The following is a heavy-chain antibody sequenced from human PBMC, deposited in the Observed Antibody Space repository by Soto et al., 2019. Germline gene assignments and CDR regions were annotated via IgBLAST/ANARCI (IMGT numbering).Heavy chain of an antibody. Sequence: SVKVSFKASGGAFISYAISWVRQAPGQGLEWMGGIIPIFGTANYAQKFQGRVTITADKSTSTAYMELSSLRSEDTAVYYCARSGFDTATDYWGQGTLVTVSS. J-gene: IGHJ4*02. CDR3: ARSGFDTATDY. CDR2: IIPIFGTA. D-gene: IGHD5-18*01. V-gene: IGHV1-69*06. CDR1: GGAFISYA.